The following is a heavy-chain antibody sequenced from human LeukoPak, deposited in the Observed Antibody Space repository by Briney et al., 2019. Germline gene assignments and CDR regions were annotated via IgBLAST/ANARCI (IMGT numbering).Heavy chain of an antibody. Sequence: SETLSLTCTVSGGSISSYYWSWIRQPPGKGLEWIGFIDYSGSTNYNPSLKSRVSISVRPSKNQLSLKLSSVTAADTGVYYCARVVIAATFDNWGQGTLVTVSS. CDR1: GGSISSYY. CDR2: IDYSGST. CDR3: ARVVIAATFDN. D-gene: IGHD2-15*01. J-gene: IGHJ4*02. V-gene: IGHV4-59*01.